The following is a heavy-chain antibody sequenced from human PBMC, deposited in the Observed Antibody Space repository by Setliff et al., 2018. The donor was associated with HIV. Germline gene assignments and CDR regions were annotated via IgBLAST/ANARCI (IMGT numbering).Heavy chain of an antibody. Sequence: PGGSLRLSCTASGFTFNNYAMSWVRQAPGKGLEWVSVIGDSDASTYYADSVKGRFTISRDNSKNTLYLRLNSLRAEDTAIYYCAKDLGNYYYMDVWGKGTTVTVSS. CDR2: IGDSDAST. D-gene: IGHD3-10*01. CDR3: AKDLGNYYYMDV. V-gene: IGHV3-23*01. J-gene: IGHJ6*03. CDR1: GFTFNNYA.